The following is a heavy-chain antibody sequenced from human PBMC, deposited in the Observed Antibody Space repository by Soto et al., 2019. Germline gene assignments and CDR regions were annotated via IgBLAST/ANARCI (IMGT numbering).Heavy chain of an antibody. CDR2: IIPIFGTA. J-gene: IGHJ6*02. CDR3: ARVDITIFGVVPYYYGMDV. V-gene: IGHV1-69*05. Sequence: SVKVSCKASGGTFSSYAINWVRQAPGQGLEWMGGIIPIFGTANYAQKFQGRVTMTRNTSISTAYMELSSLRSEDTAVYYCARVDITIFGVVPYYYGMDVWGQGTTVTVSS. CDR1: GGTFSSYA. D-gene: IGHD3-3*01.